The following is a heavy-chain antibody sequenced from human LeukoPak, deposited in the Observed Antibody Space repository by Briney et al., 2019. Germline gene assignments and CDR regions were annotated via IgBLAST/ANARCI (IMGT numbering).Heavy chain of an antibody. CDR3: ARGQVVVIARRYYYYMDV. V-gene: IGHV4-59*01. J-gene: IGHJ6*03. Sequence: PSETLSLTCTVSGGPISSYYWSWIRQPPGKGLEWIGYIYYSGSTNYNPSLKSRVTISVDTSKNQFSLKLSSVTAADTAVYYCARGQVVVIARRYYYYMDVWGKGTTVTVSS. CDR1: GGPISSYY. CDR2: IYYSGST. D-gene: IGHD2-21*01.